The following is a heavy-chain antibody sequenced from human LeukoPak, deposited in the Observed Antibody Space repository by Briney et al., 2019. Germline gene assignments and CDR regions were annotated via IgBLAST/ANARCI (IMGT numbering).Heavy chain of an antibody. CDR3: TTRRPGYYDGSGYHFEY. CDR2: IRSKGNSYAT. V-gene: IGHV3-73*01. D-gene: IGHD3-22*01. J-gene: IGHJ4*02. CDR1: GFTFSDSA. Sequence: GGSLRLSCAASGFTFSDSAMHWVRQASGKGLEWVGRIRSKGNSYATAYAESVKGRFTISRDDSKNTAYLQMNSLKTEDTAVYYCTTRRPGYYDGSGYHFEYWGQGTLVTVSS.